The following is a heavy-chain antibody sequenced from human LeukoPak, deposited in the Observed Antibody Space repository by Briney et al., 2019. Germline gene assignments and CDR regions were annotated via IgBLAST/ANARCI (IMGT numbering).Heavy chain of an antibody. CDR1: GGSISSGGYY. J-gene: IGHJ4*02. V-gene: IGHV4-31*03. CDR2: IYYSGST. CDR3: GRGGIYSGDY. Sequence: PSETLSLTCTVSGGSISSGGYYWSWIRQHPGKGLEWIGYIYYSGSTYYNPSLKSRVTISVDTSKNQFSLKLSSVTAADTAVYYCGRGGIYSGDYWGQGTLVTVSS. D-gene: IGHD5-12*01.